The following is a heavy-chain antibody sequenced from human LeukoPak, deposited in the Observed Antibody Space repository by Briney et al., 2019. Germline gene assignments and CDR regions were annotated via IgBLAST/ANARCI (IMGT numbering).Heavy chain of an antibody. V-gene: IGHV1-2*02. CDR3: ARDQGNFWSGYHNWFDP. D-gene: IGHD3-3*01. Sequence: ASVKVSCKASGHTFTGYYMHWVRQAPGQGLEWMGWINPNSGGTNYAQKFQGRVTMTRDTSISTAYMELSRLRSDDTAVYYCARDQGNFWSGYHNWFDPWGQGTLVTVSS. J-gene: IGHJ5*02. CDR1: GHTFTGYY. CDR2: INPNSGGT.